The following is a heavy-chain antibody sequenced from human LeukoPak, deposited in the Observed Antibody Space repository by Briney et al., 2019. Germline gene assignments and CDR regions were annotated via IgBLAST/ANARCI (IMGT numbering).Heavy chain of an antibody. Sequence: GGSLRLSCVASGLTFSNFGMSWVRQAPGKGLEWVSAISGSGDSTYYADSVKGRFTISRDNSKNTVYLQMNSLRAEDTATYYCARDIRNYYDSGAYGWFDPWGQGTLVPVSS. J-gene: IGHJ5*02. CDR2: ISGSGDST. CDR1: GLTFSNFG. CDR3: ARDIRNYYDSGAYGWFDP. V-gene: IGHV3-23*01. D-gene: IGHD3-10*01.